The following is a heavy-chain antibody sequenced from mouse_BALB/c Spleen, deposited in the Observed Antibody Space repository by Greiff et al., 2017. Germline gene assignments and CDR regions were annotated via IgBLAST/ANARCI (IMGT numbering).Heavy chain of an antibody. D-gene: IGHD1-2*01. Sequence: EVQLQESGPGLVKPSQSLSLTCTVTGYSITSDYAWNWIRQFPGNKLEWMGYISYSGSTSYNPSLKSRISITRDTSKNQFFLQLNSVTTEDTATYYCARDYGYVLWYFDVWGAGTTVTVSS. CDR3: ARDYGYVLWYFDV. CDR1: GYSITSDYA. J-gene: IGHJ1*01. V-gene: IGHV3-2*02. CDR2: ISYSGST.